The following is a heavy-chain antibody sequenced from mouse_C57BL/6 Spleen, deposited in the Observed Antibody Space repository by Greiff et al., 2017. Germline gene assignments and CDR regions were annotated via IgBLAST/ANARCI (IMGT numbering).Heavy chain of an antibody. CDR1: GYTFTSYW. J-gene: IGHJ4*01. Sequence: QVQLQQPGAELVRPGSSVKLSCKASGYTFTSYWMHWVKQRPIQGLEWIGNIDPSASETHYHQKFKDKATLTVDKSSSTAYMQLSSLTSEDSAVYYCARVWYAMDYWGQGTSVTVSS. CDR2: IDPSASET. CDR3: ARVWYAMDY. V-gene: IGHV1-52*01.